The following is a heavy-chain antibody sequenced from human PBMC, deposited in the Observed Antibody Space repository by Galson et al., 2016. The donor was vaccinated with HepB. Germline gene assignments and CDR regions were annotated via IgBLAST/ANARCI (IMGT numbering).Heavy chain of an antibody. D-gene: IGHD2-15*01. V-gene: IGHV5-51*01. J-gene: IGHJ6*02. CDR1: GYIFNNFW. CDR3: ARTHSGGTDYYYYAMDV. Sequence: QSGAEVKKPGESLTISCKGSGYIFNNFWVAWVRQMPGKGLEWMGIIYPGDSHSRYSPSLQGQVTISADKSINPAYLQWSSLTASDTAVYYCARTHSGGTDYYYYAMDVWGQGTTVTVSS. CDR2: IYPGDSHS.